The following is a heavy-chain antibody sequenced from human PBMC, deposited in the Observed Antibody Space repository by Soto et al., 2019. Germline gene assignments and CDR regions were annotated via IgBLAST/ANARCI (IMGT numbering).Heavy chain of an antibody. J-gene: IGHJ4*02. CDR3: ARTCRSGGSCYHAY. CDR2: VSVYNDDT. Sequence: ASVKVSCKASGYTFSSFGINWVRQAPGQGLEWVGWVSVYNDDTKYAQNFQGRVTLTTDTSTSTTYMEVGSLRSDDTAVYYCARTCRSGGSCYHAYWGEGTLVTVSS. CDR1: GYTFSSFG. V-gene: IGHV1-18*01. D-gene: IGHD2-15*01.